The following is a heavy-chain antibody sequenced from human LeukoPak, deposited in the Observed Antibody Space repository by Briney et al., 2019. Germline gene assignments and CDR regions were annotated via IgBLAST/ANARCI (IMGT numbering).Heavy chain of an antibody. CDR3: ATIPRNDYYYYGMDV. Sequence: GGSLRLSCAASGFTFSSYSMNWVRQAPGKGLEWVSSISSSSSYIYYADSVKGRFTISRDNAKNSLYLQMNSLRAEDTAVYYCATIPRNDYYYYGMDVWGQGTTVTVSS. J-gene: IGHJ6*02. D-gene: IGHD2-2*02. V-gene: IGHV3-21*01. CDR2: ISSSSSYI. CDR1: GFTFSSYS.